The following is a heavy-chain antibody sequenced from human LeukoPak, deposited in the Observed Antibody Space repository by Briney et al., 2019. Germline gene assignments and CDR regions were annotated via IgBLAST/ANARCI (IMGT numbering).Heavy chain of an antibody. Sequence: SETLSLTCAVYGGSFSGYYWSWIRQPPGKVLEWIGEINHSGSTNYNPSLKSRVTISVDTSKNQFSLKLSSVTAADTAVYYCASRARRRYSSGWYGWGTFDYWGQGTLVTVSS. CDR2: INHSGST. V-gene: IGHV4-34*01. CDR3: ASRARRRYSSGWYGWGTFDY. D-gene: IGHD6-19*01. J-gene: IGHJ4*02. CDR1: GGSFSGYY.